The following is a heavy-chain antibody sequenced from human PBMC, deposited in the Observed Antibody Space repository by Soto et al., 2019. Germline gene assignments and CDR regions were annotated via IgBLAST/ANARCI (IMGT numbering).Heavy chain of an antibody. J-gene: IGHJ4*02. Sequence: VLLVESGGGVVQPGRSLRLSCAASGFTFSSYGMHWVRQAPGKGLEWVAVISYDGSNKYYADSVKGRFTISRENSKTTLYLHMNSLRAEDTAVYYCATIAAAGTFDYWGQGTLVTVSS. CDR1: GFTFSSYG. V-gene: IGHV3-30*03. D-gene: IGHD6-13*01. CDR2: ISYDGSNK. CDR3: ATIAAAGTFDY.